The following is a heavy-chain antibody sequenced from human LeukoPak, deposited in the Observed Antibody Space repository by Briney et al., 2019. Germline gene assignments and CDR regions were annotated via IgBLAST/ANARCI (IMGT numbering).Heavy chain of an antibody. CDR2: IKQDGSEK. J-gene: IGHJ4*01. V-gene: IGHV3-7*01. CDR3: AREGFYYFDF. CDR1: GFIFNNNF. Sequence: GGSLRLSCAASGFIFNNNFMSWVRQVPGKGLEWLANIKQDGSEKTYVDSVKGRFTIFRDNAKNLLYLQMNSLRAEDTAVYYCAREGFYYFDFWGQGALVTVSS.